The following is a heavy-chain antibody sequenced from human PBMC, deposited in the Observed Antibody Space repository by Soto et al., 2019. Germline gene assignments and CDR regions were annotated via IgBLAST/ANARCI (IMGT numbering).Heavy chain of an antibody. CDR2: ISKDGMNK. CDR1: GFSFSSYA. D-gene: IGHD6-19*01. V-gene: IGHV3-30*04. CDR3: ARDMYSSDYFVKWFEP. J-gene: IGHJ5*02. Sequence: QVRLVESGGGVVQPGRSLRLSCTASGFSFSSYAMYWFRQPPGKGLEWVVVISKDGMNKNYADSVKGRVTVSRDNANYSLDLQLNSRRGEDTAMYYCARDMYSSDYFVKWFEPWGQGTLVTVSS.